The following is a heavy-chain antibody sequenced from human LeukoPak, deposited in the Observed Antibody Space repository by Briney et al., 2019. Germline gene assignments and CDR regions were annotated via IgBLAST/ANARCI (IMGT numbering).Heavy chain of an antibody. CDR1: GGSISSHY. CDR2: SYYSGST. CDR3: ARGGTTVTPGLLWFDP. D-gene: IGHD4-17*01. J-gene: IGHJ5*02. V-gene: IGHV4-59*11. Sequence: SETLSLTCSVPGGSISSHYWSWIRQPPGKGLEWIGHSYYSGSTKYNPSLKSRVTISVDTSKNQFSLKLSSVTAADTAVYYCARGGTTVTPGLLWFDPWGQGTLVTVSS.